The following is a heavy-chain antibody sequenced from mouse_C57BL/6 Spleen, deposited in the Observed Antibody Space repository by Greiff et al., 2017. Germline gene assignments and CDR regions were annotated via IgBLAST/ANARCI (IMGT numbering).Heavy chain of an antibody. CDR3: AREEGFAY. CDR1: GFTFSSYA. CDR2: ISDGGSYT. Sequence: EVKLVESGGGLVKPGGSLKLSCAASGFTFSSYAMSWVRQTPEKRLEWVATISDGGSYTYYPDNVKGRFTISRDNAKNNLYLQMSHLKSEDTAMYYCAREEGFAYWGQGTLVTVSA. V-gene: IGHV5-4*01. J-gene: IGHJ3*01.